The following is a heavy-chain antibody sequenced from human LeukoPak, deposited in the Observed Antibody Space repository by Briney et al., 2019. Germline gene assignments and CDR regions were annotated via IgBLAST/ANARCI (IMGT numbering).Heavy chain of an antibody. J-gene: IGHJ4*02. CDR2: IWYDGNNK. D-gene: IGHD5-18*01. CDR3: AKDWGYTTMVSYYFDY. CDR1: GFTFSGYG. V-gene: IGHV3-33*06. Sequence: PGRSLRLSXAASGFTFSGYGMHWVRQAPDKGLEWVAVIWYDGNNKYYADSVKGRFTISRDNSKNTLYLQMNSLRVEDTAVYYCAKDWGYTTMVSYYFDYWGQGALVTVSS.